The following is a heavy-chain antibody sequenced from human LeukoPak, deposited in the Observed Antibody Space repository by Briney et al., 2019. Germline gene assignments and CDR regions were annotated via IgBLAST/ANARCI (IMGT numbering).Heavy chain of an antibody. J-gene: IGHJ6*03. Sequence: SETLSLTCTVSDGSTTGTRYYWGWIRQTPGKGPEWIGNINYRGAVYYNPSLRSRATISLDTSKNQFPLRLTSLTAADTAVYFCARVTKYDNSRNNYYMDVWGKGTTVTVSS. V-gene: IGHV4-39*06. CDR3: ARVTKYDNSRNNYYMDV. D-gene: IGHD4-17*01. CDR2: INYRGAV. CDR1: DGSTTGTRYY.